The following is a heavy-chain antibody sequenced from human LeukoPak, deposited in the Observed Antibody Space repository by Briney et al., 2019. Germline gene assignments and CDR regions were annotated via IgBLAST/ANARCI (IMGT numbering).Heavy chain of an antibody. CDR1: EFTVSSNY. V-gene: IGHV3-23*01. CDR3: ARDLRSSGYYAFDY. J-gene: IGHJ4*02. D-gene: IGHD3-22*01. Sequence: GGSLRLSCAASEFTVSSNYMSWIRQAPGKGLEWVSAISGSGGSTYYADSVKGRFTISRDNSKNTLYLQMNSLRAEDTAVYYCARDLRSSGYYAFDYWGQGTLVTVSS. CDR2: ISGSGGST.